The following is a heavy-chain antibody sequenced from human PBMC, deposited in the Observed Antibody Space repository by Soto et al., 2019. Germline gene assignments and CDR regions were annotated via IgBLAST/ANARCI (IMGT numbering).Heavy chain of an antibody. CDR1: GFTFSSYV. J-gene: IGHJ3*02. CDR2: ISGSGGST. CDR3: AKDFWEYQLPLHDAFHI. D-gene: IGHD2-2*01. Sequence: EVQLLESGGGLVQPGGSLRLSCAASGFTFSSYVMSWVRQAPGKGLEWVSAISGSGGSTYYADSVKGRFTISRDNSKNTLYLQMNSLRAEDTAVYYCAKDFWEYQLPLHDAFHIWGQGTMVTVSS. V-gene: IGHV3-23*01.